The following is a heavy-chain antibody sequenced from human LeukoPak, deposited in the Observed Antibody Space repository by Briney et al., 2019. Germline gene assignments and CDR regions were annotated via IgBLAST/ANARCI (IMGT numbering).Heavy chain of an antibody. V-gene: IGHV3-23*01. Sequence: GGSLRLSCAASGFTFSSYAMSWVRQAPGKGLEWVSAISGSGGSTYYADSVKGRFTISRDNSKNTLYLQMNSLRAEDTAVYHCAEGIVGATTGYFDYWGQGTLVTVSS. CDR1: GFTFSSYA. CDR3: AEGIVGATTGYFDY. CDR2: ISGSGGST. D-gene: IGHD1-26*01. J-gene: IGHJ4*02.